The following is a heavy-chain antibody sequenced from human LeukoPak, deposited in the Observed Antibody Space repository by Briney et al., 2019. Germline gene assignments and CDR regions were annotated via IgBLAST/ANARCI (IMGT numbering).Heavy chain of an antibody. CDR1: GFTFSSYE. V-gene: IGHV3-48*03. J-gene: IGHJ3*02. D-gene: IGHD3/OR15-3a*01. Sequence: GGPLRLSCAASGFTFSSYEMNWVRQAPGKGLEWVSYISSSGSTIYYADSVKGRFTISRDNAKNSLYLQMNSLRAEDTAVYYCARAGLDDAFDIWGQGTMVTVSS. CDR3: ARAGLDDAFDI. CDR2: ISSSGSTI.